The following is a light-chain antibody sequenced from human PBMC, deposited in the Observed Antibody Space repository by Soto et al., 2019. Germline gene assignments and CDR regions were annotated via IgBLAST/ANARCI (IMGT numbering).Light chain of an antibody. J-gene: IGLJ1*01. CDR3: SSYTNVNTRACV. Sequence: QSVLTQPASVSGSPGQSITISCTGTSGDIGSYNRVSWYQQHPGKAPKLIIYEVADRPSGVSNRFSGSKSGNTASLTISGLQAEDEADYYCSSYTNVNTRACVVGNATKVTV. V-gene: IGLV2-14*01. CDR1: SGDIGSYNR. CDR2: EVA.